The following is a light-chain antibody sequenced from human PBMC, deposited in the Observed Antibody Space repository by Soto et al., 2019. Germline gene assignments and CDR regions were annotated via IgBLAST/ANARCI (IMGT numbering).Light chain of an antibody. CDR1: SSDVGSYNY. CDR3: SSYTTSSTYV. V-gene: IGLV2-14*01. J-gene: IGLJ1*01. Sequence: QSALTQPASVSGSPGQLITISCTGTSSDVGSYNYVSWYQQHPGKAPKVMIYDVSNRPSGVSYRFSGSKSGNTASLTISGLQAEDEADYYCSSYTTSSTYVFGTGTKLTVL. CDR2: DVS.